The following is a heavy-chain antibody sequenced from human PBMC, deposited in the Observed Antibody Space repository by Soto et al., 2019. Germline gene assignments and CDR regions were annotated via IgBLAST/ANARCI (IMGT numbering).Heavy chain of an antibody. J-gene: IGHJ4*02. V-gene: IGHV3-23*01. D-gene: IGHD2-21*02. Sequence: GGSLRLSCAASGFTFSSYAMSWVRQAPGKGLEWVSAISGSGGSTYYADSAKGRFTISRDNSKNTLYLQMNSLRAEDTAVYYCAKDKIASRAIVVVTAIVYFDYWGQGTLVTVSS. CDR3: AKDKIASRAIVVVTAIVYFDY. CDR1: GFTFSSYA. CDR2: ISGSGGST.